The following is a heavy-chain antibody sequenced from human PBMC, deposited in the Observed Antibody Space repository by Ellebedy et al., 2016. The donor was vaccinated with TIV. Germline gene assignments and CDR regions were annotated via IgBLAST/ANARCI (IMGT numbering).Heavy chain of an antibody. J-gene: IGHJ4*02. CDR1: GYTFTSYD. V-gene: IGHV1-69*04. Sequence: AASVKVSCKASGYTFTSYDINWVRQATGQGLEWMGRITPILAIANYAQKFQGRVTIIADKSTSTAYMELSSLRSEDTAVYYCARETSGFDYWGQGTLVTVSS. CDR3: ARETSGFDY. D-gene: IGHD1-26*01. CDR2: ITPILAIA.